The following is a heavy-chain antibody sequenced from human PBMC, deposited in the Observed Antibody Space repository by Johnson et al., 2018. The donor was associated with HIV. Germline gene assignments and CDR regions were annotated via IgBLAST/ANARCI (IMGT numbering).Heavy chain of an antibody. CDR3: AREVNAFDI. CDR1: GFTFTNYG. Sequence: QVQLVESGGGVVQPGGSLRLSCAASGFTFTNYGMHWVRQAPGKGLEWVAFIRYDETNKYYADSVKGRFTISRDNSKDTLYLQMNSLRAEDTAVYYCAREVNAFDIWGQGTVVTVSS. D-gene: IGHD3-22*01. CDR2: IRYDETNK. V-gene: IGHV3-30*02. J-gene: IGHJ3*02.